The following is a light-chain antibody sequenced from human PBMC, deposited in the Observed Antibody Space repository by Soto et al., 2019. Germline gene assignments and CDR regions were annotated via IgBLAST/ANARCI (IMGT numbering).Light chain of an antibody. J-gene: IGKJ4*01. CDR2: DAS. Sequence: ESLLTQSPATLSFFPGERATLSCRASQSVSRNLAWYQQKPGQAPRLLIYDASARATGIPARFSGSGSGTDFTLTISSLEPEDFAVYYCQHRTNWPAFGGGTKVDIK. CDR3: QHRTNWPA. CDR1: QSVSRN. V-gene: IGKV3-11*01.